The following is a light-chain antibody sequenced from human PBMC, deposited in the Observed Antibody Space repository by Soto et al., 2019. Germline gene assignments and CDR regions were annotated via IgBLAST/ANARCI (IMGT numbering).Light chain of an antibody. Sequence: QSVLTQPPSASGTPGQRVTISCSGSNSNIGSNTVNWYQQLPGTAPKLLIYTNDQRPSGVPDRVSGFKSGTSASLAISGLQSEDEAVYYCEAWEDSLDGYVVFGGGTQLTVL. J-gene: IGLJ2*01. CDR3: EAWEDSLDGYVV. CDR1: NSNIGSNT. V-gene: IGLV1-44*01. CDR2: TND.